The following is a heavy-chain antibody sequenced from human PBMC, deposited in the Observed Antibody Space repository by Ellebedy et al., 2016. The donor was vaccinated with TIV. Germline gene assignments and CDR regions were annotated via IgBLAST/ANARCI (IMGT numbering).Heavy chain of an antibody. V-gene: IGHV3-7*01. J-gene: IGHJ5*02. D-gene: IGHD4-17*01. CDR2: IYQDGSDQ. Sequence: GESLKISCVASGFSFRSYWMSWVRQAPGKGLEWVANIYQDGSDQYYVDSVKGRFTISRDNANKSLFLQMNNLRVEDPAVYYCARRGSYGDYAVQINSWFDTWGRGTLVTVSS. CDR1: GFSFRSYW. CDR3: ARRGSYGDYAVQINSWFDT.